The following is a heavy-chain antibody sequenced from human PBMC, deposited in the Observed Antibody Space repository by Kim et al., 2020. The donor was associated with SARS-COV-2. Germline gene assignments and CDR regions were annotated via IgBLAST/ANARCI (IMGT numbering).Heavy chain of an antibody. Sequence: TMHYSDSANGRFTISRDNARNSVSMQMNNLRDEDTAVYYCARGWLQNSFDYWGQGTPVTVSS. CDR3: ARGWLQNSFDY. CDR2: TM. V-gene: IGHV3-48*02. D-gene: IGHD5-12*01. J-gene: IGHJ4*02.